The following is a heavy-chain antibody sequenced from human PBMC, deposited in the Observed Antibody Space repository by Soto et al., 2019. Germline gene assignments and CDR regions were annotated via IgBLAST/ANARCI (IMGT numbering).Heavy chain of an antibody. D-gene: IGHD1-1*01. CDR2: IYYTGST. CDR1: GGAISSGCYH. V-gene: IGHV4-31*03. Sequence: QVKLQESGPRLVKPSQTLSLTCNVSGGAISSGCYHWNWIRQHPGKGLEWIGYIYYTGSTYYNPSLKSRVIISVDTSKNQFSLHMSSVTVADPAVYYCARGQRSRGHSPIEDLWGQGTLVTVSS. J-gene: IGHJ5*02. CDR3: ARGQRSRGHSPIEDL.